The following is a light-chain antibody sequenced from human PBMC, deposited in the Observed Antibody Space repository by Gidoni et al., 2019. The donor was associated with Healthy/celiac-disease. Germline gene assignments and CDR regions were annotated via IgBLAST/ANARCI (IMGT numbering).Light chain of an antibody. CDR2: AAS. CDR1: QSISSY. Sequence: DIQMTQSPSSLSASVGDRVTITCRASQSISSYLNWYQQKPGKAPKLLIYAASSFQSGVPSRFSGIGSGTDFTLTISSLQPEDFATYYCQQSYSTPPWTFGQGTKVEIK. J-gene: IGKJ1*01. CDR3: QQSYSTPPWT. V-gene: IGKV1-39*01.